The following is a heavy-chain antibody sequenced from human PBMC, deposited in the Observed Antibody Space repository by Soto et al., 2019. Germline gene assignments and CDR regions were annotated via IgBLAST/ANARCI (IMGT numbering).Heavy chain of an antibody. J-gene: IGHJ4*02. V-gene: IGHV3-9*01. CDR3: AKDIASSPFYLDY. CDR2: ISWKSGSV. CDR1: GFTFDDYA. D-gene: IGHD2-2*01. Sequence: VQLLESGGGLVQPGSYLRISCAASGFTFDDYAMHWVRQAPGKGLEWVSGISWKSGSVDYADSVTGRFTISRDNAKTSLYLQMNSLRAEDTALYFCAKDIASSPFYLDYWGQGTLVTVSS.